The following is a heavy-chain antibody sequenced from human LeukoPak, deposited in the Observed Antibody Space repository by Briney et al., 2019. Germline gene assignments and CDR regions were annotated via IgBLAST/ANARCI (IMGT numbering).Heavy chain of an antibody. CDR2: INPSGGST. J-gene: IGHJ3*02. D-gene: IGHD6-6*01. CDR3: ARDFRAYSSSSGEAFDI. Sequence: ASVKVSCKASGYTFTSYYMHWVRQAPGQGLEWMGIINPSGGSTSYAQKFQGRVTITADKSTSTAYMELSSLRSEDTAVYYCARDFRAYSSSSGEAFDIWGQGTMVTVSS. CDR1: GYTFTSYY. V-gene: IGHV1-46*01.